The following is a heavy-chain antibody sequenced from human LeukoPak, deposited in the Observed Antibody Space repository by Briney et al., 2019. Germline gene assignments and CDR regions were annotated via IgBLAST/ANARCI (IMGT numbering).Heavy chain of an antibody. CDR3: SRGRDRSKAGDH. D-gene: IGHD5-24*01. J-gene: IGHJ4*02. V-gene: IGHV4-34*01. CDR1: GGSCDDYY. Sequence: PSETLSLTCDVSGGSCDDYYSGWIRQPPGKGLEWIGEIHPHGIFYYNSSLMSRVTISIDTSKSQFSLRLTSVTAADTAIYYCSRGRDRSKAGDHWGQGSLVTVSS. CDR2: IHPHGIF.